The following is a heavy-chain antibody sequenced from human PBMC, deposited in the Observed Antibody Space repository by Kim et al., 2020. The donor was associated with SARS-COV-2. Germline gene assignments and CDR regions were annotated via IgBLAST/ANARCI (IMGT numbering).Heavy chain of an antibody. D-gene: IGHD1-26*01. Sequence: GGSLRLSCAASGFAFSNYAMNWVRQAPGKGLEWVSIISGSGATTYYADSVKGWFTISRDNSENTLYLQMSSLRAEDTAIYYCAKERSGANFDYWGQGTLVTVSS. J-gene: IGHJ4*02. CDR1: GFAFSNYA. V-gene: IGHV3-23*01. CDR2: ISGSGATT. CDR3: AKERSGANFDY.